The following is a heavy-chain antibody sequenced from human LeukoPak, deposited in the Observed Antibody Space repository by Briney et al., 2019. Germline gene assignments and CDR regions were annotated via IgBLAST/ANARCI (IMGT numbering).Heavy chain of an antibody. J-gene: IGHJ4*02. D-gene: IGHD2-2*01. V-gene: IGHV3-23*01. CDR3: AKGRVPAASPPPDDY. CDR2: ISVSGGST. CDR1: GFTFSSYA. Sequence: PGGSLRLSCAASGFTFSSYAMSWVRQAPGKGLEWVSAISVSGGSTYYADSVKGRFTISRDNSKNTLYLQMNSLRAEDTAVYYCAKGRVPAASPPPDDYWGQGTLVTVSS.